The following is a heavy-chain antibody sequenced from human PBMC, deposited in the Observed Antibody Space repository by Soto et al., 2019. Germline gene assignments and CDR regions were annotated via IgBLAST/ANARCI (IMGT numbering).Heavy chain of an antibody. D-gene: IGHD2-15*01. Sequence: PGESLKISCKGSGYSFTSYWIGWVRQMPGKGLEWMGIIYPGDSDTRYSPSFQGQVTISADKSISTAYLQWSSLKASDTAMYYCARRYCSGGSCLGWDYGMDVWGQGTTVTVSS. CDR1: GYSFTSYW. V-gene: IGHV5-51*01. J-gene: IGHJ6*02. CDR3: ARRYCSGGSCLGWDYGMDV. CDR2: IYPGDSDT.